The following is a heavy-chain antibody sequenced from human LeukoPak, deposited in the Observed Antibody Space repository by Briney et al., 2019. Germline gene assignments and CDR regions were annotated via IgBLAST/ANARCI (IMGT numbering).Heavy chain of an antibody. D-gene: IGHD3-9*01. Sequence: GGSLRLSCAASGFTFSTYGMHWVRQAPGKGLEWVAFIRLDGVTTYHADSVKGRFTISRHNSKNTLYLQMNSLRTEDTAMYYCAKGYDTRHWGQGTLVIVSS. CDR1: GFTFSTYG. CDR3: AKGYDTRH. V-gene: IGHV3-30*02. CDR2: IRLDGVTT. J-gene: IGHJ1*01.